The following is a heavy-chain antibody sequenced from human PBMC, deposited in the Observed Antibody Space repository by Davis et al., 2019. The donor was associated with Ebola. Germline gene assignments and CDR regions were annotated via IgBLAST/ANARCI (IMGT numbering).Heavy chain of an antibody. D-gene: IGHD5-24*01. CDR3: ARVGSRDGYIDY. CDR1: GGTFSSYA. CDR2: IIPIFGTA. V-gene: IGHV1-69*13. J-gene: IGHJ4*02. Sequence: SVKVSCKASGGTFSSYAISWVRQAPGQGLEWMGGIIPIFGTANYAQKFQGRVTITADESTSTAYMELSSLRSEDTAVYYCARVGSRDGYIDYWGQGTLVTVSS.